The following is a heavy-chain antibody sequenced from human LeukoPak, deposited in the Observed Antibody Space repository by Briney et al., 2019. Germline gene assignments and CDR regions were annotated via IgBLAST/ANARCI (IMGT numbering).Heavy chain of an antibody. CDR2: ISDRSDKT. D-gene: IGHD2-15*01. Sequence: GGSLRLSCAASGFTFSSYAMNWVRQAPGKGLEWVSTISDRSDKTYYADSVRGRFTISRDNSKNTLYLQMNSLRAEDTAVYYCAKDEGGLGYCSGGSCYTPYYFDYWGQGTLVTVSS. J-gene: IGHJ4*02. CDR1: GFTFSSYA. V-gene: IGHV3-23*01. CDR3: AKDEGGLGYCSGGSCYTPYYFDY.